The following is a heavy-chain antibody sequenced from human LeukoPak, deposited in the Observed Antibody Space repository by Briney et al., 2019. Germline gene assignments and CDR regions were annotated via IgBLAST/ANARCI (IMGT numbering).Heavy chain of an antibody. CDR3: AKDIAIAAAAVFDY. Sequence: GGSLRLSCAASGFTFTSYNMNWVRQAPGKGLEWVSAISGSGGSTYYADSVKGRFTISRDNSKNTLYLQMNSLRAEDTAVYYCAKDIAIAAAAVFDYWGQGTLVTVSS. CDR1: GFTFTSYN. D-gene: IGHD6-13*01. CDR2: ISGSGGST. V-gene: IGHV3-23*01. J-gene: IGHJ4*02.